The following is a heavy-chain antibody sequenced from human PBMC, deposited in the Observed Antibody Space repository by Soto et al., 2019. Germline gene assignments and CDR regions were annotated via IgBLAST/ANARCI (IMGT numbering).Heavy chain of an antibody. Sequence: SETLSLTCAVYGGTFSGYYWSWIRQPPGKGLEWIGEINHSGVTNYKPSLKRRVTISVDTSKNQFSLQLKSVTAADTALYYCARFSGSYYYAMDVWGQGSTVTVSS. V-gene: IGHV4-34*01. CDR2: INHSGVT. D-gene: IGHD6-19*01. CDR3: ARFSGSYYYAMDV. J-gene: IGHJ6*02. CDR1: GGTFSGYY.